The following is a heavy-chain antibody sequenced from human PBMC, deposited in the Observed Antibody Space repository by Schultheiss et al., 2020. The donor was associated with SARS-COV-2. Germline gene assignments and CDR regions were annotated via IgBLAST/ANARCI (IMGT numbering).Heavy chain of an antibody. CDR1: GFTFSSYG. D-gene: IGHD3-22*01. Sequence: GGSLRLSCAASGFTFSSYGMHWVRQAPGKGLEWVSYISSSGSTIYYADSVKGRFTISRDNAKNSLYLQMNSLRAEDTAVYYCARDQISYYDSSGYSSSRGWGQGTLVTVSS. J-gene: IGHJ4*02. CDR3: ARDQISYYDSSGYSSSRG. V-gene: IGHV3-48*04. CDR2: ISSSGSTI.